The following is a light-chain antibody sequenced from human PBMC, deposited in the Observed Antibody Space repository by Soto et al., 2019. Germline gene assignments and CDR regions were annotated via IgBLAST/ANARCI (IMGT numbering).Light chain of an antibody. CDR1: QSVGSN. V-gene: IGKV3-15*01. CDR2: DAS. CDR3: QQYYQWPPYT. Sequence: EIVMTQSPLTLSASPGERAIFSCRASQSVGSNFAWYQQKPGQSPRLLVYDASTRATAVPARFSGSGSGTEFSLTINSLQSGDFAVYYCQQYYQWPPYTFGQGTKVDIK. J-gene: IGKJ2*01.